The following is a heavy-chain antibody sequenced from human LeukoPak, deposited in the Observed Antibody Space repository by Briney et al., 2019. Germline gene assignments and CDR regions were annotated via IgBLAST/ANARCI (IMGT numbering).Heavy chain of an antibody. D-gene: IGHD3-10*01. J-gene: IGHJ4*02. CDR3: ARDYARFGLYYFDY. V-gene: IGHV4-61*09. CDR1: GGSISSGSYY. CDR2: IYTTGST. Sequence: TSQTLSLTCTVSGGSISSGSYYWSWIRQPAGKGLEWIGHIYTTGSTNYNPSLKSRVTISVDTSKNQFSLKLSSVTAADTAVYYCARDYARFGLYYFDYWGQGTLVTVSS.